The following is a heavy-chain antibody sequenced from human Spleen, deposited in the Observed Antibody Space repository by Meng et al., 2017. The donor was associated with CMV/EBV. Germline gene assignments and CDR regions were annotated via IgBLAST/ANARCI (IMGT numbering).Heavy chain of an antibody. CDR1: GFTFSYYP. CDR3: ARDMGDYDIWIGNFYGMDV. J-gene: IGHJ6*02. V-gene: IGHV3-30*04. CDR2: ISYHGSDT. Sequence: GGSLRLSCAASGFTFSYYPMHWVRQAPGKGLEWVAFISYHGSDTYHADSEKGRFTISRDNSKNTLYLQMSSLRAEDTAVYYCARDMGDYDIWIGNFYGMDVWGQGTTVTVSS. D-gene: IGHD3-3*01.